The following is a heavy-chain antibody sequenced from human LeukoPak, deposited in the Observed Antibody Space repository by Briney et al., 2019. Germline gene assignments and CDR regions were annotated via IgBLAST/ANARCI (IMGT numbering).Heavy chain of an antibody. CDR3: AREHPDYHGFDF. J-gene: IGHJ3*01. V-gene: IGHV1-46*01. CDR2: IFPGGGVT. D-gene: IGHD4-11*01. Sequence: ASVKVSCKASGYTFTNYPKHWVRQAPGQGLEWMGVIFPGGGVTGHAQKFQGRVTVTRDTSTRTVYMELSSLRSDDTAVYYCAREHPDYHGFDFWGQGTMVSVSS. CDR1: GYTFTNYP.